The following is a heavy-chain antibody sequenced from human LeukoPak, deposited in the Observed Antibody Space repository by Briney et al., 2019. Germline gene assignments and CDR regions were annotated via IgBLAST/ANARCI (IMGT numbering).Heavy chain of an antibody. CDR1: GFTFSSYS. Sequence: GGSLRLSCAASGFTFSSYSMNWVRQAPGKGLEWVSYISSSSSTIYYADSVKGRFTISRDNAKNSLYLQMNSLRAEDTAVYYCAAEGLWFGEVPWGQGTLVTVSS. V-gene: IGHV3-48*04. CDR2: ISSSSSTI. D-gene: IGHD3-10*01. CDR3: AAEGLWFGEVP. J-gene: IGHJ4*02.